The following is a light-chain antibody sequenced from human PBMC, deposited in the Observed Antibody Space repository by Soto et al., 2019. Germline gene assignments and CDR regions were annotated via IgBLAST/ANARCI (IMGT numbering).Light chain of an antibody. V-gene: IGKV1-9*01. Sequence: IQLTQSPSSLSASVGDRVTITCRATQGISSYLAWYQQKPGKAPKLLIYAASTLQSGVPSRFSGSGSGTDFTLTISSLQPGDFATYYCQQLDTYPFTFGPGTKVDIK. CDR2: AAS. CDR3: QQLDTYPFT. CDR1: QGISSY. J-gene: IGKJ3*01.